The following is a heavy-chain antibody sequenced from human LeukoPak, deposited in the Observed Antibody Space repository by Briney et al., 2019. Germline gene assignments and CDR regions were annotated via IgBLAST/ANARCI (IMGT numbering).Heavy chain of an antibody. J-gene: IGHJ4*02. CDR1: GFAACCDF. Sequence: GGSLRLSRAASGFAACCDFLTSVRQAPGHGVEEVSFIHKDGSTFYADSVKGRFTIYRDNSRNTLYLQMSGLRAEDTAVYYCARDPQSSQQLVSYWGQGTLVTVSS. D-gene: IGHD6-13*01. CDR2: IHKDGST. CDR3: ARDPQSSQQLVSY. V-gene: IGHV3-53*01.